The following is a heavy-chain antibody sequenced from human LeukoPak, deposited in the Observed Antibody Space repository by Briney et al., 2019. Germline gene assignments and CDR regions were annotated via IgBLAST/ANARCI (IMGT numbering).Heavy chain of an antibody. Sequence: SETLSLTCTVSGASISSYYWIWIRQPQGKGLEWIGHIYYDGSTNYNPSLKSRVTISVDTSKNQFSLNLSSVTAADTAVYYCARGAVAGKMSWFDPWGQGTLVTVSS. J-gene: IGHJ5*02. CDR2: IYYDGST. D-gene: IGHD6-19*01. V-gene: IGHV4-59*01. CDR3: ARGAVAGKMSWFDP. CDR1: GASISSYY.